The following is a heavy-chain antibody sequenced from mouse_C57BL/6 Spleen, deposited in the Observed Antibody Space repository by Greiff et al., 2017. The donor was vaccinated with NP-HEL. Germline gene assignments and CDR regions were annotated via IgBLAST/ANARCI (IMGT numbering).Heavy chain of an antibody. J-gene: IGHJ4*01. D-gene: IGHD2-3*01. CDR1: GYTFTDYE. CDR3: TRSIYDGYYDAMDY. V-gene: IGHV1-15*01. Sequence: QVQLQQSGAELVRPGASVTLSCKASGYTFTDYEMHWVKQTPVHGLEWIGAIDPETGGTAYNQKFKGKAILTADKSSSTAYMDLRSLTSEDSAVYYCTRSIYDGYYDAMDYWGQGTSVTVSS. CDR2: IDPETGGT.